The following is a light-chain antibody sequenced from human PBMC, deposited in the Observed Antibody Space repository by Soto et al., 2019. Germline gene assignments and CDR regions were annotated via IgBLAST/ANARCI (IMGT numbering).Light chain of an antibody. CDR1: QRVSSY. CDR2: EAS. Sequence: DMVLTQSPSTLSLSPGDRATLSCRASQRVSSYLAWYQQRPGQVPRLLIYEASNMDEGIPARFSGSGSGTDFTRSISSLEPEDIAVYYCQQRSTWHSGTFGQGTKLEIK. V-gene: IGKV3-11*01. CDR3: QQRSTWHSGT. J-gene: IGKJ2*01.